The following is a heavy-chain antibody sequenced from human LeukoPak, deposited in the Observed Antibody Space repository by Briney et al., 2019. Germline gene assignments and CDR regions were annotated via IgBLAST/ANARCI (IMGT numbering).Heavy chain of an antibody. J-gene: IGHJ5*02. D-gene: IGHD2-15*01. CDR1: GGSISSSSYY. Sequence: SETLSLTCTVAGGSISSSSYYWGWIRQPPGKGLEWIGRIYYSGSTYYNPSLKRRVTISVDTSKNQFSLKLSSVTAADTAVYYCARRVVVVAATGNWFDPWGQGTLVTVSS. CDR3: ARRVVVVAATGNWFDP. CDR2: IYYSGST. V-gene: IGHV4-39*01.